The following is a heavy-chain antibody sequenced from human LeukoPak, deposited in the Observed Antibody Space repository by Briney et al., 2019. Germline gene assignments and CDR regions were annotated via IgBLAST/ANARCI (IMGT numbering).Heavy chain of an antibody. D-gene: IGHD5-12*01. J-gene: IGHJ4*02. CDR3: ARDRKAGVYSGYDSSQALDY. CDR1: GYSISSGYY. Sequence: PSETLSLTCTVSGYSISSGYYWGWIRQPPGKGLEWIGSIYHSGSTYYNPSLKSRVTISVDTSKNQFSLKLSSVTAADTAVYYCARDRKAGVYSGYDSSQALDYWGQGTLVTVSS. V-gene: IGHV4-38-2*02. CDR2: IYHSGST.